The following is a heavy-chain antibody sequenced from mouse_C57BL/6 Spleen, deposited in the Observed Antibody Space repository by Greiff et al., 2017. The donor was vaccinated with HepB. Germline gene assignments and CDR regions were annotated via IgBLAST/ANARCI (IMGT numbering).Heavy chain of an antibody. CDR2: ISNGGGST. D-gene: IGHD1-1*01. V-gene: IGHV5-12*01. J-gene: IGHJ2*01. CDR1: GFTFSDYY. Sequence: EVQLVESGGGLVQPGGSLKLSCAASGFTFSDYYMYWVRQTPEKRLEWVAYISNGGGSTYYPDTVKGRFTISRDNAKNTLYLQMSRLKSEDTAMYYCARSYYGSNYFDYWGQGTTLTVSS. CDR3: ARSYYGSNYFDY.